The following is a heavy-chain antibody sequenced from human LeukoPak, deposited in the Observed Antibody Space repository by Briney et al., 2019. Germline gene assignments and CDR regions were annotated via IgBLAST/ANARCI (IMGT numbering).Heavy chain of an antibody. V-gene: IGHV3-30*02. CDR1: GFVFSDYG. J-gene: IGHJ4*02. Sequence: QPGGSLRLSCATSGFVFSDYGIHWVRQAPGKGLEWVAFIRYDGSDPNYPDSVKGRFIISRDNSKNTLYLQMNSLRPEDTAVYYCARDTHYYYDSSGYLLLWGQGTLVTVSS. CDR2: IRYDGSDP. D-gene: IGHD3-22*01. CDR3: ARDTHYYYDSSGYLLL.